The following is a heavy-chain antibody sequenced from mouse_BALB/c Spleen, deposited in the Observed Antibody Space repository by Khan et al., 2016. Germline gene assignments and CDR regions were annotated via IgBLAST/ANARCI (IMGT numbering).Heavy chain of an antibody. CDR1: GDSITSGY. Sequence: EVQLQESGPSLVKPSQTLSLTCSVTGDSITSGYWNWIRKFPGNKLEYMGYISYSGSTYFNPSLKSGISITRDTSKNQCYLQLHSVTTEDTATYYCARSGRTARATFTWFAYWGQGTLVTVSA. D-gene: IGHD3-2*01. CDR2: ISYSGST. J-gene: IGHJ3*01. V-gene: IGHV3-8*02. CDR3: ARSGRTARATFTWFAY.